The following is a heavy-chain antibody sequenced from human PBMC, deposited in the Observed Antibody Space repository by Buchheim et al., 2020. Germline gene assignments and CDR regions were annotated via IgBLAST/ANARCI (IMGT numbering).Heavy chain of an antibody. CDR1: GGSISSGSYY. D-gene: IGHD6-6*01. CDR3: ASLSIAARPLAYYFDY. V-gene: IGHV4-61*02. Sequence: QVQLQESGPGLVKPSQTLSLTCTVSGGSISSGSYYWRWIRQPAGKGLEWIGRVYTSGSTNYNPPLKSLVTISVDTSKNQFSLKLSSVTAADTAVYYCASLSIAARPLAYYFDYWGQGTL. CDR2: VYTSGST. J-gene: IGHJ4*02.